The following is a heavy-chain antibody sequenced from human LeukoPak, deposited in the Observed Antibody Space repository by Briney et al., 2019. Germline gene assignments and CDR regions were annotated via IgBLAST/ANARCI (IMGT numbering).Heavy chain of an antibody. CDR1: GGTFSSYA. V-gene: IGHV1-69*05. Sequence: ASVKVSCKASGGTFSSYAISWVRQAPGQGLGWMGGIIPIFGTANYAQKFQGRVTITTDESTSTAYMELSSLRSEDTAVYYCARGGVTMVVMGYFDYWGQGTLVTVSS. CDR2: IIPIFGTA. J-gene: IGHJ4*02. CDR3: ARGGVTMVVMGYFDY. D-gene: IGHD4-23*01.